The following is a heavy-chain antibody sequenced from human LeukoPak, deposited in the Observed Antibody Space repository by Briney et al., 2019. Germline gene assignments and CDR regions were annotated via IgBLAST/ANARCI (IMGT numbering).Heavy chain of an antibody. D-gene: IGHD1-1*01. J-gene: IGHJ4*02. CDR1: GFTVSSNY. CDR3: AREEYNWNDVKSYFDY. CDR2: IKQDGSEK. V-gene: IGHV3-7*01. Sequence: QPGGSLRLSCAASGFTVSSNYMSWVRQAPGKGLEWVANIKQDGSEKYFVDSVKGRFTISRDNAKNSLYLQMNSLRAEDTAVYYCAREEYNWNDVKSYFDYWGQGTLVTVSS.